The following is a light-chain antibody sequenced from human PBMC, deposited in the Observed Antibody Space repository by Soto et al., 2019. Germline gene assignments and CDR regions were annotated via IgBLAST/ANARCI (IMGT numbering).Light chain of an antibody. Sequence: EIELTQSPGTLSLSPGERATLSCRASQSAGNTYLAWYQQKPGQAPRLLIYGTSSRATGIPDRFSGSGSGTEFPLTIDRVEPEDFAVYYCQQYGSSRTFGQGTTVEVK. J-gene: IGKJ1*01. V-gene: IGKV3-20*01. CDR3: QQYGSSRT. CDR1: QSAGNTY. CDR2: GTS.